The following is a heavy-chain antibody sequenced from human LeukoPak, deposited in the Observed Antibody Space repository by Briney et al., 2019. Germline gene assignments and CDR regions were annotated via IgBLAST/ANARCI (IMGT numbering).Heavy chain of an antibody. V-gene: IGHV1-24*01. J-gene: IGHJ4*02. D-gene: IGHD1-26*01. CDR1: GYTLTELS. CDR2: FDPEDGET. CDR3: ATRQSGSYYGPMRGLDY. Sequence: ASVKVSCKVSGYTLTELSMHWVRQAPGKGLEWMGGFDPEDGETIYAQKFQGRVTMTEDTSTDTAYMELSSLRSEDTAVYYCATRQSGSYYGPMRGLDYWGQGTLVTVSS.